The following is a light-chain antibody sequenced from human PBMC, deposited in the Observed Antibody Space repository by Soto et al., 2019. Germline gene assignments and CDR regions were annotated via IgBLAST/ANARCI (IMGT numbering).Light chain of an antibody. CDR3: QETNYYV. CDR2: EAS. Sequence: DIQLTQSASTLSASVGDRVTITCRASRSINEWLAWYQKKPGKAPKLLIYEASKLESGVPSRFSGSGSRTEFTLTISSLQPDDLATYYCQETNYYVFGQGTQVEIK. V-gene: IGKV1-5*01. J-gene: IGKJ2*01. CDR1: RSINEW.